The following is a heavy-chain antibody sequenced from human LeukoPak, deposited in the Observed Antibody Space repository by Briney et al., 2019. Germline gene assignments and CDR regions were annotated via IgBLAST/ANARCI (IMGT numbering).Heavy chain of an antibody. V-gene: IGHV1-2*02. CDR2: INPNSGGT. J-gene: IGHJ2*01. Sequence: ASVKVSCKPSGYTFTDYYIHWVRQAAGQGLEWMGWINPNSGGTDYAQKFQGRVTMTRDTSISTAYMELSSLRSDDTAVYYCAIQPWGSGNNWYFDLWGRGTLVTVSS. D-gene: IGHD7-27*01. CDR3: AIQPWGSGNNWYFDL. CDR1: GYTFTDYY.